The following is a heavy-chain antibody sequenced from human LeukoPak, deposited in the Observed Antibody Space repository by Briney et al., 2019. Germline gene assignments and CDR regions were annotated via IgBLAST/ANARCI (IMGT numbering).Heavy chain of an antibody. CDR1: GGSISSYY. V-gene: IGHV4-59*01. CDR3: ARGTGYGSGSYLTSWFDP. Sequence: SSETLSLTCTVSGGSISSYYWSWIRQPPGKGLEWIGYIYYSGSTNYNPSLKSRVTISVDTSKEQFSLKLSSVTAADTAVHYCARGTGYGSGSYLTSWFDPWGQGTLVTVSS. CDR2: IYYSGST. J-gene: IGHJ5*02. D-gene: IGHD3-10*01.